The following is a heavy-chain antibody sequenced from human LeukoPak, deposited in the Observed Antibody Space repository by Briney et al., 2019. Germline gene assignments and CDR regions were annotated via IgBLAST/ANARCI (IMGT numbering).Heavy chain of an antibody. V-gene: IGHV4-59*08. Sequence: PSETLSLTCTVSGGSISSYYWSWIRQPPGQGLEWIVYIYDSGDTNYNPSLKSRVTISVDTSKNQFSLKLTSVTAAGTATYYCARLSSEYSSSWLDSWGQGALVTVSS. CDR3: ARLSSEYSSSWLDS. D-gene: IGHD6-13*01. CDR2: IYDSGDT. CDR1: GGSISSYY. J-gene: IGHJ4*02.